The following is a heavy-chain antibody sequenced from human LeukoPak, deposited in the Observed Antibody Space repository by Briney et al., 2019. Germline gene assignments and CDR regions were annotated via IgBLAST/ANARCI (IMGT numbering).Heavy chain of an antibody. D-gene: IGHD5-18*01. Sequence: SVKVSCKASGGTFSSYTISWVRQAPGQGLEWMGRIIPILGIANYAQKSQGRVTITADKSTSTAYMELSSLRSEDTAVYYCARMGIQLWLAAFDIWGQGTMVTVSS. J-gene: IGHJ3*02. CDR2: IIPILGIA. V-gene: IGHV1-69*02. CDR1: GGTFSSYT. CDR3: ARMGIQLWLAAFDI.